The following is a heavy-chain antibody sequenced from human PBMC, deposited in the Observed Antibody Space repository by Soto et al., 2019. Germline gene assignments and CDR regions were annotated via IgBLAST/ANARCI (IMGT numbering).Heavy chain of an antibody. Sequence: ASVKVSCKASGYTFTSYAMHWVRQAPGQRLEWMGWINAGNGNTKYSQKFQGRVTITRDTSASTAYMELSSLRSEDTAVYYCARDLDYGEYVFDYWGQGTLVTVSS. D-gene: IGHD4-17*01. J-gene: IGHJ4*02. CDR2: INAGNGNT. CDR1: GYTFTSYA. V-gene: IGHV1-3*01. CDR3: ARDLDYGEYVFDY.